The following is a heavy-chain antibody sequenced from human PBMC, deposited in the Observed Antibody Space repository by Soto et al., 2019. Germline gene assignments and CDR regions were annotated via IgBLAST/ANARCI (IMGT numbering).Heavy chain of an antibody. D-gene: IGHD3-10*01. CDR2: ISGSGSNT. J-gene: IGHJ4*02. CDR3: AKDSLVRGINYGDY. V-gene: IGHV3-23*01. CDR1: GFTFSSYA. Sequence: EVQLLESGGGLAQPGGSLRLSCAASGFTFSSYAMSWVRQAPGKGLEWVSAISGSGSNTFHADSVKGRFTISRDNSKKMLYLQMNCMCAEAASVSYCAKDSLVRGINYGDYYGQGSLVTVSS.